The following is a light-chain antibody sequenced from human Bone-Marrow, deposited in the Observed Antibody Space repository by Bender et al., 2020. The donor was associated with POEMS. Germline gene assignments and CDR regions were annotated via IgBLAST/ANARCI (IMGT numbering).Light chain of an antibody. CDR3: FSYAGSNKV. J-gene: IGLJ1*01. Sequence: QSVLTQPPSVSGAPGQRVTISCTGSSSNIGADYPVYWFQHLPGTAPKLLISGSNNRPSGVPDRFTGSKSGNTASLTVSGLQAEDEADYYCFSYAGSNKVFGIGTKVTVL. CDR2: GSN. CDR1: SSNIGADYP. V-gene: IGLV1-40*01.